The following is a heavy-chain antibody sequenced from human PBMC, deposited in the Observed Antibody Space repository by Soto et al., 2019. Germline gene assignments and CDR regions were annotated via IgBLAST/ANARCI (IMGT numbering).Heavy chain of an antibody. CDR3: AREGVEGGSYYFDY. D-gene: IGHD2-15*01. CDR1: GFTFSSYA. Sequence: GGSLRLSCAASGFTFSSYAMHWVRQAPGKGLEWVAVISYDGSNKYYADSVKGRFTISRDNSKNTLYLQMNSLRAEDTAVYYCAREGVEGGSYYFDYWGQGTLVTVSS. V-gene: IGHV3-30-3*01. J-gene: IGHJ4*02. CDR2: ISYDGSNK.